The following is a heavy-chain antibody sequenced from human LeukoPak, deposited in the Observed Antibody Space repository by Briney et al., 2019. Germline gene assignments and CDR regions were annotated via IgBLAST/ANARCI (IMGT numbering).Heavy chain of an antibody. Sequence: ASVKVSCKASGGTFSSYAISWVRQAPGQGLEWMGGIIPIFGTANYAQKFQGRVTITADKSTSTAYMELSSLRSEDTAVYYCARDTIHRESFYDYWGQGTLVTVSS. J-gene: IGHJ4*02. V-gene: IGHV1-69*06. CDR2: IIPIFGTA. CDR3: ARDTIHRESFYDY. D-gene: IGHD5-24*01. CDR1: GGTFSSYA.